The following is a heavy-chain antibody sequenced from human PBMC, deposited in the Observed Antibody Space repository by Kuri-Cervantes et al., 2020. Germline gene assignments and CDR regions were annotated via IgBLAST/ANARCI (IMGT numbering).Heavy chain of an antibody. V-gene: IGHV3-30*18. J-gene: IGHJ4*02. CDR2: ISYDVSNK. CDR3: TEDWELSY. Sequence: SRKIPCPASGFTFSRYGMHWVRQAPGKGMEWVAVISYDVSNKYYADSVKGRFTISRDNSKNTLYLLMNSLRAEDTAVYYCTEDWELSYWGQGTLVTVSS. D-gene: IGHD1-26*01. CDR1: GFTFSRYG.